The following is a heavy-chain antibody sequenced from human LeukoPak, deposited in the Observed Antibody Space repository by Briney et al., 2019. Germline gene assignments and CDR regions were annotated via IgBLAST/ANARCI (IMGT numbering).Heavy chain of an antibody. V-gene: IGHV1-2*04. D-gene: IGHD2-2*01. CDR2: INPNSGGT. CDR1: GYTFTCYY. CDR3: ARGTRSVVVVPAARLDY. Sequence: ASVKVSCKASGYTFTCYYMHWVRQAPGQGLEWLGWINPNSGGTNYAQKFQGWVTMTRDTSISTAYMELNRMRSDDTAVYYCARGTRSVVVVPAARLDYWGQGTLVTVSS. J-gene: IGHJ4*02.